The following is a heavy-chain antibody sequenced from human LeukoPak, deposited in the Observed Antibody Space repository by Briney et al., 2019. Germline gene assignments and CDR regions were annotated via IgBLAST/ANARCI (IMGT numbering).Heavy chain of an antibody. CDR2: ISYDGSNK. V-gene: IGHV3-30*03. CDR3: ARLGTYCSSTSWSSP. CDR1: GFTFSSYG. J-gene: IGHJ5*02. D-gene: IGHD2-2*01. Sequence: GRSLRLSCAASGFTFSSYGMHWVRQAPGKGLEWVSVISYDGSNKYYADSVKGRFTISRDNSKNTLYLQMNSLRAEDTAVYYCARLGTYCSSTSWSSPWGQGTLVTVSS.